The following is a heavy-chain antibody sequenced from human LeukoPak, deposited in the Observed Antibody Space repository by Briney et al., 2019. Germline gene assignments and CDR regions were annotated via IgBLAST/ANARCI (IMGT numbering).Heavy chain of an antibody. CDR2: ISAYNGNT. D-gene: IGHD3-9*01. Sequence: GASVKVSCKASGYTFTSYHMHWVRQAPGQGLEWMGWISAYNGNTNYAQKLQGRVTMTTDTSTSTAYMELRSLRSDDTAVYYCARAPARLRYFDWFSGPRDQGTYYYGMDVWGQGTTVTVSS. J-gene: IGHJ6*02. V-gene: IGHV1-18*01. CDR1: GYTFTSYH. CDR3: ARAPARLRYFDWFSGPRDQGTYYYGMDV.